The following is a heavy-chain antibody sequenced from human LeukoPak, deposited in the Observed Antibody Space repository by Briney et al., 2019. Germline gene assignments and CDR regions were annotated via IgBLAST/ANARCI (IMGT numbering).Heavy chain of an antibody. CDR3: ARDRSSAGIDAFDI. D-gene: IGHD6-19*01. J-gene: IGHJ3*02. CDR1: GFTFGNYE. CDR2: IGSTGSPI. Sequence: GGSLRLSCSASGFTFGNYEMNWVRQPPGKGLEWVSYIGSTGSPIYSADSVSGRFTISRDNAKNSLYLQINSLRAEDTAVYYCARDRSSAGIDAFDIWGQGTMVTVSS. V-gene: IGHV3-48*03.